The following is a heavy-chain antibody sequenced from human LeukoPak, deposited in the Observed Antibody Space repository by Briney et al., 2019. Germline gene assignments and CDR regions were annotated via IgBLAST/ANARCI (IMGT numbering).Heavy chain of an antibody. D-gene: IGHD2-2*01. Sequence: SETLSLTCTVSGGSISSYYWSWIRQPPGKGLEWIGYIYYSGSTNYNTSLKSRVTISVDTSKNQFSLKLSSVIAADTAVYYCARVRSRGDAFDIWGQGTMVTVSS. CDR3: ARVRSRGDAFDI. J-gene: IGHJ3*02. CDR2: IYYSGST. CDR1: GGSISSYY. V-gene: IGHV4-59*01.